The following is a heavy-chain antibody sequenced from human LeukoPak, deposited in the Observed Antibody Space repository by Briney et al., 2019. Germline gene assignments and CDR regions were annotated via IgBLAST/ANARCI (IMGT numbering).Heavy chain of an antibody. V-gene: IGHV3-15*01. J-gene: IGHJ4*02. CDR3: TWVGARYYFDY. CDR1: GFTFNHAW. Sequence: GGSLRLSCAASGFTFNHAWMSWVRQALGKGLEWVGRIKSKTNGGTTDYAAPVKGRFTISRDDSKNTLYLQMNSLKTEDTAVYYCTWVGARYYFDYWGQGTLVTVSS. D-gene: IGHD1-26*01. CDR2: IKSKTNGGTT.